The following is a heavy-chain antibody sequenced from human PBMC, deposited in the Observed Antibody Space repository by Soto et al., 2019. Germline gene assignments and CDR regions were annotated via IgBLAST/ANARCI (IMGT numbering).Heavy chain of an antibody. J-gene: IGHJ6*02. V-gene: IGHV3-23*01. CDR2: ISGSGGST. Sequence: GVSLRLSCAASGFTFSSYAMSWVRQAPGKGLEWVSAISGSGGSTYYADSVKGRFTISRDNSKNTLYLQMNSLRAEDTAVYYCARDFVVPAATPSAHYYYYGMDVWGQGTTVTVSS. D-gene: IGHD2-2*01. CDR1: GFTFSSYA. CDR3: ARDFVVPAATPSAHYYYYGMDV.